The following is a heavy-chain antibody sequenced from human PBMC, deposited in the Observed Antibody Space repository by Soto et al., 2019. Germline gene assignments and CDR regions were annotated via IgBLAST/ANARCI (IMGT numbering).Heavy chain of an antibody. Sequence: DVQLVETGGGLVQPGGSLRLSCAVSGLSPSSYPMTWVGQAPGKGLEWVSFISSRGSTIYYADSVEGRFTISRDNAQNSLFLQMDSLRDEDTAVYYCVRLGFCSGASCNHYFYYYAMDVWGQGTTVIVSS. V-gene: IGHV3-48*02. D-gene: IGHD2-15*01. CDR3: VRLGFCSGASCNHYFYYYAMDV. CDR2: ISSRGSTI. CDR1: GLSPSSYP. J-gene: IGHJ6*02.